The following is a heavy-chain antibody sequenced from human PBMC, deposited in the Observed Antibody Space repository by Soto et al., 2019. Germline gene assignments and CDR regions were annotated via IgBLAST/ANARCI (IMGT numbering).Heavy chain of an antibody. CDR3: ARDPDYGDYWGYFFDS. D-gene: IGHD4-17*01. J-gene: IGHJ4*02. CDR1: GYTFAAYY. CDR2: INPTSGGT. Sequence: ASVKVSCKASGYTFAAYYIHWIRQAPGQGLEWMGWINPTSGGTVYAQNFQDRVTMTRDTSISTAYMELRRLNSDDTAVYYCARDPDYGDYWGYFFDSWGQGTPVTVSS. V-gene: IGHV1-2*02.